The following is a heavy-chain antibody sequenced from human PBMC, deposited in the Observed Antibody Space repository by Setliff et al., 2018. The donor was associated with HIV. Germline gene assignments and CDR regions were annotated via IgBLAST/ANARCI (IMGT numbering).Heavy chain of an antibody. D-gene: IGHD3-16*01. CDR2: VYSDGSS. V-gene: IGHV3-66*01. CDR3: AAETLPGQSAFDI. CDR1: GFTFSSHA. J-gene: IGHJ3*02. Sequence: GGSLRLSCVASGFTFSSHAMHWVRQAPGKGLEWVSVVYSDGSSSYADSVKGRFTISRDNSKNTVYLQMNSLRAEDTAVYYCAAETLPGQSAFDIWGQGTMVTVS.